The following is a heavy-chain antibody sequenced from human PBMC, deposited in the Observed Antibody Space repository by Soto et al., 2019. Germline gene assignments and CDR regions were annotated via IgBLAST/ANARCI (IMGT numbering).Heavy chain of an antibody. D-gene: IGHD2-21*02. CDR1: GGSISRYY. Sequence: PSEILSLTCTVSGGSISRYYWSWIRQPPGKGLEWIGYMYNTGSTVYNPSFKSRVTISVDTSKNQFSLKLNSVTAADTAVYYCARHLWGYCGTDCYPLDVWGQGTTVTVSS. CDR3: ARHLWGYCGTDCYPLDV. CDR2: MYNTGST. J-gene: IGHJ6*02. V-gene: IGHV4-59*01.